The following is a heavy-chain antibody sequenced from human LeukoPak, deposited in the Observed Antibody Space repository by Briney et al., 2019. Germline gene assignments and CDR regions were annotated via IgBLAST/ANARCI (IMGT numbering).Heavy chain of an antibody. J-gene: IGHJ4*02. V-gene: IGHV4-34*01. CDR2: IDHSGST. CDR1: GGSFSGYY. D-gene: IGHD3-22*01. CDR3: ARGYDYCDSCGYGY. Sequence: PSETLSLPCAVYGGSFSGYYWSWIRQPPGKGLEWIGEIDHSGSTNYNPSLKSRVTISVDTSKNQFSLKLSSVTAADTAVYYCARGYDYCDSCGYGYWGQGTLVTVSS.